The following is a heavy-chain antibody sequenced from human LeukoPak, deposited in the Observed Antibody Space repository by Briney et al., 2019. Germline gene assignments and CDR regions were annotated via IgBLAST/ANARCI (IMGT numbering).Heavy chain of an antibody. CDR3: ARAFTMVRGVIKNWFDP. D-gene: IGHD3-10*01. CDR1: GGSFSGYY. CDR2: INHSGST. V-gene: IGHV4-34*01. J-gene: IGHJ5*02. Sequence: SETLSLTCAVYGGSFSGYYWSWIRQPPGKGLEWIGEINHSGSTNYNPSLKSRVTISVDTSKNQFSLKLSSVTAADTAVYYCARAFTMVRGVIKNWFDPWGQGTLVTVSS.